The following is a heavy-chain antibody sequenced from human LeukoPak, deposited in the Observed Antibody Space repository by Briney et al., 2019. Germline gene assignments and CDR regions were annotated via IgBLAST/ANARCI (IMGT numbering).Heavy chain of an antibody. Sequence: ASVKVSCKASGYTFPSYYMHWVRQAPGQGLEWMGVINPSGGNTNSAQKFQGRVTMTRDTSTRTVYMELSSLRSEDTAVYYCARAPDSSGKWGQGTLVTVSS. CDR1: GYTFPSYY. J-gene: IGHJ4*02. V-gene: IGHV1-46*01. D-gene: IGHD3-22*01. CDR3: ARAPDSSGK. CDR2: INPSGGNT.